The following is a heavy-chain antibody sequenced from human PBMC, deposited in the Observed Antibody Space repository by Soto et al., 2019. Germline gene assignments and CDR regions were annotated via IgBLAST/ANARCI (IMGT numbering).Heavy chain of an antibody. Sequence: GGSLRLSFAASGFTFSSYGMHWVRQAPGKGLEWVAVISYDGSNKYYADSVKGRFTISRDNSKNTLYLQMNSLRAEDTAVYYCAKDLFIVVVPAANGIFDYWGQGTLVTVSS. V-gene: IGHV3-30*18. J-gene: IGHJ4*02. D-gene: IGHD2-2*01. CDR1: GFTFSSYG. CDR3: AKDLFIVVVPAANGIFDY. CDR2: ISYDGSNK.